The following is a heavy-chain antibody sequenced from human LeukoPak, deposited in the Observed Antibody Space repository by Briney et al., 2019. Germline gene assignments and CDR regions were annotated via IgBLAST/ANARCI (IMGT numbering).Heavy chain of an antibody. V-gene: IGHV3-11*01. CDR1: GFTFSDYY. J-gene: IGHJ6*02. CDR3: ARGGPLGRDV. Sequence: GGSLRLSCAASGFTFSDYYMTWIRQAPGKGLEWVSYISGVASDIYYGDSVKGRFTISRDNAKNSVYLQMNSLRAEDTAVYYCARGGPLGRDVWGQGTTVTVSS. CDR2: ISGVASDI. D-gene: IGHD3-10*01.